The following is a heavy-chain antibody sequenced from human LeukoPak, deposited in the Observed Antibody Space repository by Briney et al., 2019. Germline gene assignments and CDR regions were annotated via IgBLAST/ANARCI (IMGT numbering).Heavy chain of an antibody. D-gene: IGHD1-26*01. CDR1: GYTFTSYG. CDR2: INPSGGST. V-gene: IGHV1-46*03. J-gene: IGHJ5*02. Sequence: ASVKVSCKASGYTFTSYGISWVRQAPGQGLEWMGIINPSGGSTSYAQKFQGRVTMTRDTSTSTVYMELSSLRSEDTAVYYCATHPSTSYRYNWFDPWGQGTLVTVSS. CDR3: ATHPSTSYRYNWFDP.